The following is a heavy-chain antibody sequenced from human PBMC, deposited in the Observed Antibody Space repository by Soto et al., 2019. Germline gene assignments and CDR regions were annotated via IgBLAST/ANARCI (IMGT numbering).Heavy chain of an antibody. D-gene: IGHD1-7*01. CDR1: GFTFSTYG. J-gene: IGHJ6*02. CDR3: AKDMQSYANYDYYSYGMNV. CDR2: ISYDGTNK. Sequence: QVQLVESGGGEVQPGRSLTISCAASGFTFSTYGMHWVRQTPGKGLEWVAVISYDGTNKFYSDSVKGRFTISRDNFKNTLTLQMNRLRADDTALYSCAKDMQSYANYDYYSYGMNVWGLGTRVTVSS. V-gene: IGHV3-30*18.